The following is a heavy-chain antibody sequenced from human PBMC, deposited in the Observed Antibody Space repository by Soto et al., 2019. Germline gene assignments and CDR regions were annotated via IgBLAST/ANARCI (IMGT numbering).Heavy chain of an antibody. J-gene: IGHJ4*02. CDR2: IYYSGST. D-gene: IGHD4-17*01. V-gene: IGHV4-59*08. CDR1: GGSISSYY. Sequence: QVQLQESGPGLVKPSETLSLTCTVSGGSISSYYWSWIRQPPGKGLEWIGYIYYSGSTNYNPSLKSRVTLSVATSKNQCPLKLSSVTAADTAVYYCARRYGGTLDYSGQGTLVTVSS. CDR3: ARRYGGTLDY.